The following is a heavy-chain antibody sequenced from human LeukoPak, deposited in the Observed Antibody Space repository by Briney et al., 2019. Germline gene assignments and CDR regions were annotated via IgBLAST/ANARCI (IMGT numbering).Heavy chain of an antibody. Sequence: SETLSLTCAVYGGSFSGYYWSWIRQPPGKGLEWIGEINHSGSTNYNPSLKSRVTISVDTSKNQFSLKLSSVTAADTAVYYCARALYFSVDYWGQGTLDTVSS. CDR3: ARALYFSVDY. J-gene: IGHJ4*02. V-gene: IGHV4-34*01. CDR1: GGSFSGYY. D-gene: IGHD2/OR15-2a*01. CDR2: INHSGST.